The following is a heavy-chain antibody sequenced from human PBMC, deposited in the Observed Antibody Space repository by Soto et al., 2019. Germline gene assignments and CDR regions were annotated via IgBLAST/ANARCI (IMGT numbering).Heavy chain of an antibody. D-gene: IGHD3-22*01. Sequence: SETLSLTCTVSGGSISSYYWSWIRQPPGKGLEWIGYIYHSGSTYYNPSLKSRVTISVDRSKNQFSLKLSSVTAADTAVYYCATSSPINYYDSSGYFGVYYYYGMDVWGQGTTVTVSS. V-gene: IGHV4-59*04. J-gene: IGHJ6*02. CDR3: ATSSPINYYDSSGYFGVYYYYGMDV. CDR2: IYHSGST. CDR1: GGSISSYY.